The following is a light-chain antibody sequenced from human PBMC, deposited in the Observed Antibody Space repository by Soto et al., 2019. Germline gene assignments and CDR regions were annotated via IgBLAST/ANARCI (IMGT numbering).Light chain of an antibody. CDR2: DAS. J-gene: IGKJ1*01. V-gene: IGKV3-11*01. CDR1: QSVSSY. Sequence: IVLTQSPATLSLSPGERATLSCRASQSVSSYLAWYQQKPGQAPRLLIYDASNRATGIPARFSGSGSGTEFTLTISSLEPEDFAVYYCQQRSHWWTFGQGTKVDI. CDR3: QQRSHWWT.